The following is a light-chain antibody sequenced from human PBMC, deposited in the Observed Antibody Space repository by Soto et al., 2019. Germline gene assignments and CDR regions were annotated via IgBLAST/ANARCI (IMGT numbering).Light chain of an antibody. V-gene: IGKV3-15*01. J-gene: IGKJ4*01. Sequence: EIVLTQSPATVSVSPGERATLSCRASQSVGTSVAWYQQKAGQAPRLLIYGASTRATGVPARFSGSGSGTDFTLTIASLQSEDFGVYYCQQRSNWPPLTFGGGTKVEIK. CDR1: QSVGTS. CDR3: QQRSNWPPLT. CDR2: GAS.